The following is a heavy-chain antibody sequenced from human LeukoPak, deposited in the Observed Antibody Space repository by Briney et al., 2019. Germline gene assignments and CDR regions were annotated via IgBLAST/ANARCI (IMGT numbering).Heavy chain of an antibody. CDR3: ARSSGTVTTSLYYYYYYMDV. Sequence: ASVKVSCKASGYTFTGYYMHWVRQATGQGLEWMGWMNPNSGNTGYAQKFQGRVTMTRNTSISTAYMELSSLRSEDTAVYYCARSSGTVTTSLYYYYYYMDVWGKGTTVTISS. D-gene: IGHD4-17*01. V-gene: IGHV1-8*02. J-gene: IGHJ6*03. CDR1: GYTFTGYY. CDR2: MNPNSGNT.